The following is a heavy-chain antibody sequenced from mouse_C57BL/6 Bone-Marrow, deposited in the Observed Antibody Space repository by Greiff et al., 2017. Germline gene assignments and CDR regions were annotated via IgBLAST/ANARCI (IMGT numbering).Heavy chain of an antibody. J-gene: IGHJ2*01. CDR1: GYSITSGYY. CDR3: ARGGLGGYYVPDY. V-gene: IGHV3-6*01. Sequence: EVKLMESGPGLVKPSQSLSLTCSVTGYSITSGYYWNWIRQFPGNKLEWMGYISYDGSNNYNPSLKNRISITRDTSKNQFFLKLNSVTTEDTATYYCARGGLGGYYVPDYWGQGTTLTVSS. D-gene: IGHD2-3*01. CDR2: ISYDGSN.